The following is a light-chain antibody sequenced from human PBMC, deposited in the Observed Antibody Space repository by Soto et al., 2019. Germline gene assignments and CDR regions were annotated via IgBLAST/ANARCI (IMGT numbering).Light chain of an antibody. J-gene: IGKJ3*01. CDR3: QNLDSAAFT. V-gene: IGKV1-27*01. CDR1: QDISNY. CDR2: AAS. Sequence: DIPMTQSPPSLSASVGDRVTITCRASQDISNYLAWYQQRPGKVPRLLIYAASTLQSGVPSRFSGRGSGTDFTLTISSLLPEDAATYYCQNLDSAAFTFGPGTKVDIK.